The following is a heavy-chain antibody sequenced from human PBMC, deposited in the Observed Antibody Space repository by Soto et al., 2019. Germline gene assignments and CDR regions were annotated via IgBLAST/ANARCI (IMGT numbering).Heavy chain of an antibody. D-gene: IGHD3-3*01. CDR3: AREFTIFGVVTTTHYFDY. CDR2: INPSGGST. V-gene: IGHV1-46*03. CDR1: GYTFTSYY. Sequence: QVQLVQSGAEVKKPGASVKVSCKASGYTFTSYYMHWVRQAPGQGLEWMGIINPSGGSTSYAQKFQGRVTMTRETSTSTLYMELSSLRSEDTAVYYCAREFTIFGVVTTTHYFDYWGQGTLVTVSS. J-gene: IGHJ4*02.